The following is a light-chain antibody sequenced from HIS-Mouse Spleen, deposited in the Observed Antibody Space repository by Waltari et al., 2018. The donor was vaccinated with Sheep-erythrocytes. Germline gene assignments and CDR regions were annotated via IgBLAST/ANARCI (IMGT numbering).Light chain of an antibody. CDR2: SNN. J-gene: IGLJ2*01. Sequence: QSVLTQPPSASGTPGQRVTISCSGSSSNIGSNTVNWYHQLPGTAPKLLIYSNNRRPPGVPGRFYCSKSGTAAALAISGVQSEDEADYYCAAWDDSLNGNVVFGGGTKLTVL. V-gene: IGLV1-44*01. CDR1: SSNIGSNT. CDR3: AAWDDSLNGNVV.